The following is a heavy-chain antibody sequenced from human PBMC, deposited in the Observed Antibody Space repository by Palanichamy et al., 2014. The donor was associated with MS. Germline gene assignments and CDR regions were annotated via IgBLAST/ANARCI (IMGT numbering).Heavy chain of an antibody. V-gene: IGHV4-4*07. J-gene: IGHJ4*02. CDR2: ISASFSASAST. CDR3: ARDDTTSLDY. D-gene: IGHD4-17*01. CDR1: GASISNKY. Sequence: QVQLQESGPGLVNPSETLSLTCSVSGASISNKYWSWIRQPAGKRLEWIGRISASFSASASTNYNPSLKSRVTMSIDTSKNQFSLKLDSVTAADTAVFYCARDDTTSLDYWGQGTLVTVSS.